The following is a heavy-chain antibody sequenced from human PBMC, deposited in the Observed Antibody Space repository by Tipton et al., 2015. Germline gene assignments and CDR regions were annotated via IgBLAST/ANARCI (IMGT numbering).Heavy chain of an antibody. CDR1: GFTFSRYA. J-gene: IGHJ4*02. Sequence: GSLRLSCAASGFTFSRYAMSWVRQAPGKGLEWVLAISGSGGSTYYAASVKGRFTISRDNSKNTLYLQMNSLRAEDPAVYYCAKEGAGAGSDGGQGTLVTVSA. CDR2: ISGSGGST. D-gene: IGHD6-19*01. CDR3: AKEGAGAGSD. V-gene: IGHV3-23*01.